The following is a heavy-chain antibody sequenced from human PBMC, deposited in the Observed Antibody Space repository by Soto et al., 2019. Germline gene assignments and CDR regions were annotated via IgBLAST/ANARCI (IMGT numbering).Heavy chain of an antibody. D-gene: IGHD6-19*01. CDR2: ISYDGSNK. CDR1: GFTFSSYV. Sequence: QVQLVESGGGVVQPGRSLRLSCAASGFTFSSYVMHWVRQAPGKGLEWVAVISYDGSNKYYADSVKGRFTISRDNSKNTLYLQMNSLRAEDTAVYYCAREENSSGWYHGSYYYYGMDVWGQGTTVTVSS. V-gene: IGHV3-30-3*01. CDR3: AREENSSGWYHGSYYYYGMDV. J-gene: IGHJ6*02.